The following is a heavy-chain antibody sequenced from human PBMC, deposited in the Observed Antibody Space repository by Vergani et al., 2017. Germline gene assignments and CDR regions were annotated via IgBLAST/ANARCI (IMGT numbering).Heavy chain of an antibody. CDR1: GFTFSNSA. CDR3: AREERSNTSPFVGD. J-gene: IGHJ4*02. Sequence: EVHLLESGGGQVEAGGSLRLSCVASGFTFSNSAMSWVRQTSGKGLEWVSAISGHGDRTYYADSVKGRFTISRDNSTNTVYLQMNSLKAEDRATYYCAREERSNTSPFVGDWGQETLVTV. D-gene: IGHD2/OR15-2a*01. CDR2: ISGHGDRT. V-gene: IGHV3-23*01.